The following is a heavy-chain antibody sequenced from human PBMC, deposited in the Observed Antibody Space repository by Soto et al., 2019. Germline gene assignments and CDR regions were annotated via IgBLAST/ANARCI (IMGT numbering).Heavy chain of an antibody. Sequence: ASVKVSCKASGYTFTGYYMHWVRQAPGQGLEWMGWINPNSGGTNYAQKFQGWVTMTRDTSISTAYMELTSLTSEDTAVYYCVVATADAFDFWGQGTMVTVSS. CDR2: INPNSGGT. CDR1: GYTFTGYY. D-gene: IGHD5-12*01. J-gene: IGHJ3*01. CDR3: VVATADAFDF. V-gene: IGHV1-2*04.